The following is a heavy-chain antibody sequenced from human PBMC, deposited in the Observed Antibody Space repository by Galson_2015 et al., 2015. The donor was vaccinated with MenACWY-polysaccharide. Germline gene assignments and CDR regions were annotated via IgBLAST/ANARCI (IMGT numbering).Heavy chain of an antibody. D-gene: IGHD1-1*01. V-gene: IGHV3-23*01. CDR1: GFTFTSYT. CDR3: VKAHETSGWNQGPGY. CDR2: ISLDGRNT. Sequence: SLRLSCAASGFTFTSYTMSWIRQAPGKGPEWVTVISLDGRNTYYADPVKGRFTISRDNSKNTLYLQMHDLRAEDTAVYYCVKAHETSGWNQGPGYWGQGTLVTVSS. J-gene: IGHJ4*02.